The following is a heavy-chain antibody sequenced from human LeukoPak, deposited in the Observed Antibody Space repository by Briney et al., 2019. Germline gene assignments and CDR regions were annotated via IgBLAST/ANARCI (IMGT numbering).Heavy chain of an antibody. J-gene: IGHJ4*02. CDR3: ARDPGLGFDY. D-gene: IGHD7-27*01. CDR1: GGSISSYY. V-gene: IGHV4-59*01. CDR2: IYYSGST. Sequence: SETLSLXCTVSGGSISSYYWSWIRQPPGKGLEWIGYIYYSGSTNYNPSLKSRVTISVDTSKNQFSLKLSSVTAADTAVYYCARDPGLGFDYWGQGTLVTVSS.